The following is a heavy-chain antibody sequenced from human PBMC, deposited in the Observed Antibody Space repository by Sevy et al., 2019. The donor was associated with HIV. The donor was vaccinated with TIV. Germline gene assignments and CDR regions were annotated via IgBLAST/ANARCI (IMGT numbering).Heavy chain of an antibody. Sequence: GGSLRLSCAASGFPFSDYYMSWMRQAPGEGLEWVSYISRNGTTINYADSVKGRFTISRDNAKKSLYLQMNSLRAEDTAVYYCARAGDDYCTSTACIENWFDPWGQGTLVTVSS. V-gene: IGHV3-11*01. J-gene: IGHJ5*02. D-gene: IGHD5-12*01. CDR3: ARAGDDYCTSTACIENWFDP. CDR2: ISRNGTTI. CDR1: GFPFSDYY.